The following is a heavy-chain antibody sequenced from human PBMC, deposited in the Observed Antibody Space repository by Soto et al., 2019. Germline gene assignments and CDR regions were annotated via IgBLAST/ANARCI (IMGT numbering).Heavy chain of an antibody. CDR3: ARLTYYDFWSGYRYYYMDA. J-gene: IGHJ6*03. D-gene: IGHD3-3*01. CDR1: GDSVSSTSAG. CDR2: TYYRSKWYS. V-gene: IGHV6-1*01. Sequence: PSQTLSLTCVISGDSVSSTSAGWNWIRQAPSRGLEWLGRTYYRSKWYSDYAVSVKSRIRIDPDTSKNQFSLKLSSVTAADTAVYYCARLTYYDFWSGYRYYYMDAWGKGTTVTVSS.